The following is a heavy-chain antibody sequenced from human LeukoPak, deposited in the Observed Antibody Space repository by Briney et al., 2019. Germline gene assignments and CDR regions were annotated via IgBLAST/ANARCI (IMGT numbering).Heavy chain of an antibody. CDR3: ARDAYYYGSGSYKNYYGMDV. V-gene: IGHV3-30*03. CDR1: GFTLSSYG. J-gene: IGHJ6*02. D-gene: IGHD3-10*01. CDR2: ISYDGSNK. Sequence: TGGSLRLSCAASGFTLSSYGMHWVRQAPGKGLEWVAVISYDGSNKYYADSVKGRFTIPRDNSKNSLYLQMNGLRAEDTAVYYCARDAYYYGSGSYKNYYGMDVWGQGTTVTVSS.